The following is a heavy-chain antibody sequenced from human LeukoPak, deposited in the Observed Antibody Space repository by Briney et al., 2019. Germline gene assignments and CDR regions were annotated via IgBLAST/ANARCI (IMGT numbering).Heavy chain of an antibody. CDR2: INPNSGGT. CDR1: GYTFTSYA. V-gene: IGHV1-2*04. CDR3: ARSAVAGDYFDY. D-gene: IGHD6-19*01. Sequence: ASVKVSCKASGYTFTSYAMNWVRQAPGQGLEWMGWINPNSGGTNYAQKFQGWVTMTRDTSISTAYMELSRLRSDDTAVYYCARSAVAGDYFDYWGQGTLVTVSS. J-gene: IGHJ4*02.